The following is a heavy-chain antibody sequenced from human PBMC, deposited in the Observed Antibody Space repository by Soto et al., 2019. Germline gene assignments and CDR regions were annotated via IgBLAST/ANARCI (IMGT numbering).Heavy chain of an antibody. CDR1: GESINSRGYY. J-gene: IGHJ4*02. CDR3: ARQPYDTSDYFDY. V-gene: IGHV4-39*01. Sequence: SETLSLTCTVSGESINSRGYYWAWIRQPPGKGLEWIGSMYYSGSTDYNPSLKSRVTISVDTSRIHFSLKLISVTAADTAVYYCARQPYDTSDYFDYWGQGTLVTVSS. D-gene: IGHD3-22*01. CDR2: MYYSGST.